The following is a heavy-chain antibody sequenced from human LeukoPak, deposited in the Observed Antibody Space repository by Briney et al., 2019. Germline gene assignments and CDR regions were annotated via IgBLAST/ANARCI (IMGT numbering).Heavy chain of an antibody. CDR3: AKSPTVDAAFDI. J-gene: IGHJ3*02. CDR2: IGYTGDST. CDR1: GFTFSSYA. V-gene: IGHV3-23*01. Sequence: GRSLRLSCAASGFTFSSYAMNWVRQAPGKGLEWVSGIGYTGDSTFYADSVKGRFTVSRDSSKNTLFLHMNSLRAEDTALYYCAKSPTVDAAFDIWGQGTMVTVSS. D-gene: IGHD4-23*01.